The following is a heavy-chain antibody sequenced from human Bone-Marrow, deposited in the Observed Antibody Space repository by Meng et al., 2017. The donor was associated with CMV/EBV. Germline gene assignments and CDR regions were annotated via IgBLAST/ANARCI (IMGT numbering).Heavy chain of an antibody. CDR3: ARDWFDPNTSPRDY. CDR2: ISSTSTYI. D-gene: IGHD2-2*01. Sequence: LSLTCAASGFTFSIYTMNWVRQAPGKGLEWVSSISSTSTYIYYTGSVKGRFTISRDNAKTSVYLQMNGLKAEDTAMYYCARDWFDPNTSPRDYWGQGIMVTVSS. V-gene: IGHV3-21*01. CDR1: GFTFSIYT. J-gene: IGHJ4*02.